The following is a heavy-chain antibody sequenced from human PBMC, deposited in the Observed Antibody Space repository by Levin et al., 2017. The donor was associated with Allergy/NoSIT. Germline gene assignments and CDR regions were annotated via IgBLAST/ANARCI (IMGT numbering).Heavy chain of an antibody. J-gene: IGHJ3*02. V-gene: IGHV6-1*01. CDR1: GDSVSSNSAA. Sequence: SQTLSLTCAISGDSVSSNSAAWNWIRQSPSRGLEWLGRTYYRSKWFNDYAVSVKSGITINPDTSKNQFSLQLNSVTPEDTAAYYCARGGIAAASTRGFDIWGQGTMVTVSS. CDR2: TYYRSKWFN. D-gene: IGHD6-13*01. CDR3: ARGGIAAASTRGFDI.